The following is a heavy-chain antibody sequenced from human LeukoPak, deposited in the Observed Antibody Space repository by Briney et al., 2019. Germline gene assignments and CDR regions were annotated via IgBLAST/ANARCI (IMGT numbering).Heavy chain of an antibody. CDR3: ARSRSGSVAGTSDY. CDR1: GFTFSRYA. Sequence: GGALRLSCAASGFTFSRYAMSWVRQAPGKGLEWVSSVSTDGDTYHTDSVKGRFTISRDTSRNTLFLQMTSLRAEDTALYYCARSRSGSVAGTSDYWGQGTLVIVSS. D-gene: IGHD6-19*01. CDR2: VSTDGDT. J-gene: IGHJ4*02. V-gene: IGHV3-23*01.